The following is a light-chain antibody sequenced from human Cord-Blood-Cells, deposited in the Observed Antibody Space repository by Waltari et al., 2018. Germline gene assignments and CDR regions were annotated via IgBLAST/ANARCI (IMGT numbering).Light chain of an antibody. CDR2: EVS. Sequence: QSALTQPASVSGSPGQSITLSCPGTSRDVGGYNYVPWYQQHPGKAPKLMIYEVSNRPSGVSNRFSGSKSGNTASLTISGLQAEDEADYYCSSYTSSSTLRVFGTGTKVTVL. J-gene: IGLJ1*01. CDR1: SRDVGGYNY. V-gene: IGLV2-14*01. CDR3: SSYTSSSTLRV.